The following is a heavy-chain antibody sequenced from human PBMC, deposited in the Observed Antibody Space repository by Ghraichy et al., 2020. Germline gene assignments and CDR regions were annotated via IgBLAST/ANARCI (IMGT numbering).Heavy chain of an antibody. CDR3: ARLKGNYYDSSAALIYFDY. CDR2: INHSGST. D-gene: IGHD3-22*01. V-gene: IGHV4-34*01. Sequence: SETLSLTCAVYGGSFSGYYWSWIRQPPGKGLEWIGEINHSGSTNYNPSLKSRVTISVDTSKNQFSLKLSSVTAADTAVYYCARLKGNYYDSSAALIYFDYWGQGTLVTVSS. J-gene: IGHJ4*02. CDR1: GGSFSGYY.